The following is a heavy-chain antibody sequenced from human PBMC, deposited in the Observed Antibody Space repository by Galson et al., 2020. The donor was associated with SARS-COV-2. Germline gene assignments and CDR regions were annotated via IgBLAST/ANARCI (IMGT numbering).Heavy chain of an antibody. CDR1: GGSFSGYS. J-gene: IGHJ6*03. CDR3: ARGHRGVVPSPVLGLGPYYSYYYMDV. D-gene: IGHD3-10*01. CDR2: INIGGNT. Sequence: SETLSLTCAVYGGSFSGYSWTWIRQPPGKGLEWIGEINIGGNTNYSPSLRRRVTVSVDTSKNQFSLNLRSVTAADTALYYCARGHRGVVPSPVLGLGPYYSYYYMDVWDKGTTVTVSS. V-gene: IGHV4-34*01.